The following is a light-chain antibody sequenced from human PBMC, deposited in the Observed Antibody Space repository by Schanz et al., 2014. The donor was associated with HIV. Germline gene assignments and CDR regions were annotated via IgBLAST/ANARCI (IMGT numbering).Light chain of an antibody. CDR1: QSVSSNF. V-gene: IGKV3-20*01. J-gene: IGKJ4*01. CDR2: DAS. CDR3: QQSGDSGGT. Sequence: EIVLTQSPGTLSLSPGERATLSCRASQSVSSNFLAWYQQKPGQAPRLLIYDASNRATGIPARFSGSGSGTDFTLTISRLEPEDFAVYYCQQSGDSGGTFGGGTKVDMK.